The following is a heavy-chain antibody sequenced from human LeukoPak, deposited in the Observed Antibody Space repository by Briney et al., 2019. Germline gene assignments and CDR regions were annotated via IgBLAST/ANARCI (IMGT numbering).Heavy chain of an antibody. CDR1: GFTFSTYS. D-gene: IGHD6-13*01. CDR3: ARKSEWSAAAQFYYYYYMDV. V-gene: IGHV3-48*01. Sequence: GGSLRLSCAASGFTFSTYSMNWVRQAPGKGLEWVSYISYTNIIYYADSVKGRFTISRDNAKNSLYLQMNSLRAEDTAVYYCARKSEWSAAAQFYYYYYMDVWGKGTTVTVSS. J-gene: IGHJ6*03. CDR2: ISYTNII.